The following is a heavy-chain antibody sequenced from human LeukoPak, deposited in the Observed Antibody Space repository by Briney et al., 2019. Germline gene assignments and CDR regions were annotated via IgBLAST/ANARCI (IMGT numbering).Heavy chain of an antibody. J-gene: IGHJ4*02. D-gene: IGHD3-22*01. V-gene: IGHV5-51*01. CDR3: ARHSPGRRGYYGDY. CDR1: GYSFTTYW. Sequence: GESLEISCKGSGYSFTTYWIGWVRQMPGKGLEWMGIIYPGDSDTRYSPSFQGQVTISADRSITTAYLQWSSLKASDTAIYYCARHSPGRRGYYGDYWGQGTPVTVSS. CDR2: IYPGDSDT.